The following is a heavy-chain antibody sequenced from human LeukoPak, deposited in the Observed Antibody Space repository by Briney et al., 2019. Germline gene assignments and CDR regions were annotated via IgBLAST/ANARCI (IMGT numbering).Heavy chain of an antibody. D-gene: IGHD5-12*01. CDR3: TRALGGLRLYFDY. J-gene: IGHJ4*02. CDR1: GFTFGDYA. V-gene: IGHV3-49*03. Sequence: GGSLRLSCAASGFTFGDYAVSWFRQAPGKGLEWVGFIRSKAYGGTTEYAASVKGRFTISRDDPICIAYLQMNSLRTEDTAVYYCTRALGGLRLYFDYWGQGTLVTVSS. CDR2: IRSKAYGGTT.